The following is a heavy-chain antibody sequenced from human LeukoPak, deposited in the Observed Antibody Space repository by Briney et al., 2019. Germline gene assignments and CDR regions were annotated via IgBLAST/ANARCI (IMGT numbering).Heavy chain of an antibody. V-gene: IGHV1-46*03. CDR1: GYTFTSYD. D-gene: IGHD6-13*01. Sequence: ASVKVSCKASGYTFTSYDINWVRQATGQGLEWMGIINPSGGSTSYAQKFQGRVTMTRDTSTSTVYMELSSLRSEDTAVYYCARDIAAAGNYYYYYMGVWGKGTTVTVSS. CDR3: ARDIAAAGNYYYYYMGV. J-gene: IGHJ6*03. CDR2: INPSGGST.